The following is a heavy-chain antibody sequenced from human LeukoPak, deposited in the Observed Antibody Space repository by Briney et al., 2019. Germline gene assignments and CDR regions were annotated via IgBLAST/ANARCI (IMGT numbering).Heavy chain of an antibody. CDR2: IWHDGSHK. V-gene: IGHV3-33*01. CDR3: AREIFGSGSHPDF. J-gene: IGHJ4*02. Sequence: PGRSLRLSCAASGFAFNTYAMHWVRQAPGQGLEWVALIWHDGSHKFYSNSVRGQFTIPRDNSKNTVSLQMNNLRPEDTAVYYCAREIFGSGSHPDFWGQGTLVTVSS. D-gene: IGHD3-10*01. CDR1: GFAFNTYA.